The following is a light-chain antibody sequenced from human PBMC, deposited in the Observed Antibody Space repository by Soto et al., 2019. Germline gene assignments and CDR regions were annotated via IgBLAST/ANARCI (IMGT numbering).Light chain of an antibody. J-gene: IGKJ5*01. CDR1: QGISNS. CDR3: QHYSEYPFT. Sequence: DIHMTQSPSSLSASVGDRVTITCRASQGISNSLAWYQHKPGKAPKSLMFGASTLQSGVPPRFSGSGSGTEFTLTITSLQAEDFATYYCQHYSEYPFTFGPGTRLEIK. CDR2: GAS. V-gene: IGKV1-16*01.